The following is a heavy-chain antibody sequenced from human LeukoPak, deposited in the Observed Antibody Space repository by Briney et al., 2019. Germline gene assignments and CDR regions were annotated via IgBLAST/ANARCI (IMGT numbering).Heavy chain of an antibody. J-gene: IGHJ3*02. V-gene: IGHV3-48*03. Sequence: GGSLRLSCAASGFAFSSYEMNWVRQAPGKGLEWVSYISSSSSYTNYADSVKGRFTISRDNAKNSLYLQMNSLRAEDTAVYYCASAYYDILTGYGAFDIWGQGTMVTVSS. D-gene: IGHD3-9*01. CDR2: ISSSSSYT. CDR3: ASAYYDILTGYGAFDI. CDR1: GFAFSSYE.